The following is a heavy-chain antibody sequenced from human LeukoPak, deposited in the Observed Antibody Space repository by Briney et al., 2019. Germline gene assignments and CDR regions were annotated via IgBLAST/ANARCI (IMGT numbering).Heavy chain of an antibody. CDR3: AHRPGGNSNNWFDT. J-gene: IGHJ5*02. CDR1: GFSLSTSGVG. CDR2: IYWNDDN. Sequence: KESGPTLVKPTQTLTLTCTFSGFSLSTSGVGVGWIRQPPRKALGWLAVIYWNDDNRYRPSLKSRLTITKDTSKNQVVLTMTNMDPVDTATYYCAHRPGGNSNNWFDTWGQGTLVTVSS. D-gene: IGHD4-23*01. V-gene: IGHV2-5*01.